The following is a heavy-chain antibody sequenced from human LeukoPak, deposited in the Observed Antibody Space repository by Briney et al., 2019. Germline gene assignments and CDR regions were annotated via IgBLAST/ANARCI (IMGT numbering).Heavy chain of an antibody. CDR1: GFTFSSYA. CDR2: ISGSGGST. Sequence: PGGSLRLSCAASGFTFSSYAMSWVRQAPGKGLEWVSGISGSGGSTCYADSVKGRFTISRDNSKNTLYLQMNSLRAEDTAVYYCARLVVVAATWFDPWGQGTLVTVSS. CDR3: ARLVVVAATWFDP. D-gene: IGHD2-15*01. J-gene: IGHJ5*02. V-gene: IGHV3-23*01.